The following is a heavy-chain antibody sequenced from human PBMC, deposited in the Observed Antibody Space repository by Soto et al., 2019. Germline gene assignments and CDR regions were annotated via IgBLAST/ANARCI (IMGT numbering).Heavy chain of an antibody. D-gene: IGHD2-8*02. CDR2: ISSTGSGT. V-gene: IGHV3-48*03. Sequence: EMQLVESGGGLVQPGGSLRLSCAASGFTFSSYEMHWVRQALGKGLEWISYISSTGSGTLYADSVRGRFTMSRDNTKNSVSLQMSSLRAEDTAVYYCVRDLHEPLATDALRVANWGQGTQVTVSS. CDR3: VRDLHEPLATDALRVAN. CDR1: GFTFSSYE. J-gene: IGHJ4*02.